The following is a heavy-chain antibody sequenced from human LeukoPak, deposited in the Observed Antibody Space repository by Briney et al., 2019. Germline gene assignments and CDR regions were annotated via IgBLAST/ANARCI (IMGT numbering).Heavy chain of an antibody. CDR1: GFTFSSYS. J-gene: IGHJ6*03. CDR2: IRYDGSNK. CDR3: AKDAGGYSYTYMDV. V-gene: IGHV3-30*02. D-gene: IGHD5-18*01. Sequence: PGGSLRLSCAASGFTFSSYSMNWVRQAPGKGLEWVAFIRYDGSNKYYADSVKGRFTISRDNSKNTLYLQMNSLRAEDTAVYYCAKDAGGYSYTYMDVWGKGTTVTVSS.